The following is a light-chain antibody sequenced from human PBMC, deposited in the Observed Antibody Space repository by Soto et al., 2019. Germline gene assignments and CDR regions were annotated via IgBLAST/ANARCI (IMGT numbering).Light chain of an antibody. CDR1: QSVSSNF. V-gene: IGKV3-20*01. CDR3: QQYGRSPLT. J-gene: IGKJ4*01. Sequence: EIVLTQSPGTLSLSPGERATLSCRASQSVSSNFLVWYQQKPGQAPRLLIYGASSRATGIPDRFSGSRSGTDFTLTISRLEPEDFAVYYCQQYGRSPLTFGGGTKVEIK. CDR2: GAS.